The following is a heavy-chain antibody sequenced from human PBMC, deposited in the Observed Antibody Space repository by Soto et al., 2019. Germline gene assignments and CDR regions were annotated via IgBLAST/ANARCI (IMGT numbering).Heavy chain of an antibody. V-gene: IGHV5-51*01. Sequence: GESLKISCKGSGYSFTSYWIAWVRQTPGKGLEWMGIIYPGDSDTRYSPSFQGQVTMSADKSSSTAYLRWSSLKASDTAMYYCARRGQVSYYNGMDVWGQGTTVTVSS. CDR3: ARRGQVSYYNGMDV. CDR1: GYSFTSYW. CDR2: IYPGDSDT. J-gene: IGHJ6*01. D-gene: IGHD3-10*01.